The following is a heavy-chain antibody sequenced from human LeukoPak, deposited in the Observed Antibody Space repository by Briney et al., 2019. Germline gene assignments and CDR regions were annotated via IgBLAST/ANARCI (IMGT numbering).Heavy chain of an antibody. CDR2: FDPEDGET. CDR3: ARVGRNRYYSDRSGYLGGWFDP. J-gene: IGHJ5*02. V-gene: IGHV1-24*01. Sequence: GASVKVSCKVSGYTLTELSMHWVRQAPGKGLEWMGGFDPEDGETIYAQKFQGRVTMTTDTSTSTAYMELRSLRSDDTAVYYCARVGRNRYYSDRSGYLGGWFDPWGQGTLVTVSS. CDR1: GYTLTELS. D-gene: IGHD3-22*01.